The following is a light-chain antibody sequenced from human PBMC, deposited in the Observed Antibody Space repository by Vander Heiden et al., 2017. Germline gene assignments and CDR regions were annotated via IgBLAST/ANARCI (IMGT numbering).Light chain of an antibody. Sequence: DIHMTQSPSPLSASVGDRVTITCRASQSISSWLAWYKQKPGKAPKLLIYDASSLESGVPSRFSGSGYGTEFTLTISSRRPDDFASYYSQQKNSYSPLTFGGGTKVEIK. J-gene: IGKJ4*01. V-gene: IGKV1-5*01. CDR2: DAS. CDR3: QQKNSYSPLT. CDR1: QSISSW.